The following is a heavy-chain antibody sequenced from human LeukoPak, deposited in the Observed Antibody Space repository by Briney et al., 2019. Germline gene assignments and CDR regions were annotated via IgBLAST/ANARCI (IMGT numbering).Heavy chain of an antibody. J-gene: IGHJ4*02. V-gene: IGHV4-34*01. CDR2: ISHSGIT. CDR3: ARVLRYTFGFADY. D-gene: IGHD3-16*01. Sequence: SETLSLTCAVYGGSFSDYCWSWIRQPPGKGLEWIGQISHSGITNYNPSLKSRVTMSVDTSMKHFSLKLSSVTAADTAIYFCARVLRYTFGFADYWGQGALVTVSS. CDR1: GGSFSDYC.